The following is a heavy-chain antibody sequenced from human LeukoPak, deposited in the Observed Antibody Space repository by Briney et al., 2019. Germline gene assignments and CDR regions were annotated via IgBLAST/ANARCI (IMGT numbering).Heavy chain of an antibody. Sequence: SETLSLTCAVYGGSFSGYYWSWGRQPPGEGLGWSGEINDSGSTNYNPSLKSRVTISVDTSKNQSSLKLSSVTAADTAVYYCARGRLAVAGTSYYYYGMDVWGQGTTVTVSS. CDR1: GGSFSGYY. D-gene: IGHD6-19*01. CDR2: INDSGST. V-gene: IGHV4-34*01. CDR3: ARGRLAVAGTSYYYYGMDV. J-gene: IGHJ6*02.